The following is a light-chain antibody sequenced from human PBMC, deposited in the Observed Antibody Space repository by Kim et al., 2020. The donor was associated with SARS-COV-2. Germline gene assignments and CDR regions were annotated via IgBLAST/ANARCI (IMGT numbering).Light chain of an antibody. CDR2: GNS. Sequence: QRVTISCTGSRSNIGAGYDVHWYQQLPGTAHKLLIYGNSNRPSGVPDRFSGSKSGTSASLAITGLQAEDEADYYCQSYDSSLSGVVFGGGTQLTVL. J-gene: IGLJ2*01. V-gene: IGLV1-40*01. CDR3: QSYDSSLSGVV. CDR1: RSNIGAGYD.